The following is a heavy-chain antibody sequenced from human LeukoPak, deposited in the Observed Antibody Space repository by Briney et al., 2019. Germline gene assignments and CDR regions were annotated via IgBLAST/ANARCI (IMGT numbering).Heavy chain of an antibody. CDR1: GGSISSGGYY. CDR2: IYHSGST. Sequence: SQTLSLTCTVSGGSISSGGYYWSWIRQPPGKGLEWIGYIYHSGSTYYNPSLKSRVTISVDRSKNQFSLKLSSVTAADTAVYYCARRLTILDAFDIWGQGTMVTVSS. D-gene: IGHD3-3*01. J-gene: IGHJ3*02. CDR3: ARRLTILDAFDI. V-gene: IGHV4-30-2*01.